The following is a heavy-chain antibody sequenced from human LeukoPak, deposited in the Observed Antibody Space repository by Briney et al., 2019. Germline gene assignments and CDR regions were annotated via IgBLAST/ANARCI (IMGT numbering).Heavy chain of an antibody. CDR2: ISSSGSPI. CDR1: GFTFSDYY. J-gene: IGHJ4*02. CDR3: ARVLLADGYKEMATVGYFDY. V-gene: IGHV3-11*04. Sequence: GGSLRLSCAASGFTFSDYYMSLIRQVPGKGLEWVSYISSSGSPIYYADSVKGRFTISRDNAKNSLYLQMNRLRAEDTAVYYCARVLLADGYKEMATVGYFDYWGQGTLVTVSS. D-gene: IGHD5-24*01.